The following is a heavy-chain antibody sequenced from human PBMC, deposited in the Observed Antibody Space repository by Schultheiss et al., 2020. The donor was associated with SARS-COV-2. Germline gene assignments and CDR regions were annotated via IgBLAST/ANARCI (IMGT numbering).Heavy chain of an antibody. Sequence: SETLSLTCAVSGYSISSGYYWGWIRQPPGKGLEWIGEIYHTGSTYHNPSLKSRVAISVDTSKNQFSLKVDSVTAADTAMYFCARVGRIGSGGDRPGALDNWGQGTLVTVSS. D-gene: IGHD2-21*01. CDR3: ARVGRIGSGGDRPGALDN. J-gene: IGHJ4*02. CDR2: IYHTGST. V-gene: IGHV4-38-2*01. CDR1: GYSISSGYY.